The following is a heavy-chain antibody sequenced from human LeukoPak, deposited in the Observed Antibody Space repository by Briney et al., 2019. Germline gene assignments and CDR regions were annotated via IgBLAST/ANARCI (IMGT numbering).Heavy chain of an antibody. Sequence: GGSRRLSCAASGFTFSSYAMHWVRQAPGKGLEWVAVISYDGSNKYYADSVKGRFTISRDNSKTTLYLQMNSLRAEDTAVYYCASANYDFWSGPLDYWGQGTLVTVSS. D-gene: IGHD3-3*01. CDR2: ISYDGSNK. CDR1: GFTFSSYA. V-gene: IGHV3-30*04. CDR3: ASANYDFWSGPLDY. J-gene: IGHJ4*02.